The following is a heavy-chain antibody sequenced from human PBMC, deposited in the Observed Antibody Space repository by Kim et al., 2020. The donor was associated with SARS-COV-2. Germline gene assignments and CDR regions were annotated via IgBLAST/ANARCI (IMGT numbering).Heavy chain of an antibody. J-gene: IGHJ5*02. CDR3: ARGTFQQGFDP. V-gene: IGHV3-74*01. D-gene: IGHD1-7*01. CDR1: GFTFSSYW. Sequence: GGSLRLSCEASGFTFSSYWMNWVRQGPGKGLVWVSRIKGDGRDTHYAESVKGRFTISRDNAKNTLYLQLNSLGVEDTAIYYCARGTFQQGFDPWCQGTPVTVSS. CDR2: IKGDGRDT.